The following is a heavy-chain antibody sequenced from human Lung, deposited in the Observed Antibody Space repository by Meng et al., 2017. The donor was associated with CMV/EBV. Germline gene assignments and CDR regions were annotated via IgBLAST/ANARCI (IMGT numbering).Heavy chain of an antibody. J-gene: IGHJ5*02. CDR1: GYTFTSYD. CDR2: MDPNSGNT. D-gene: IGHD2-15*01. V-gene: IGHV1-8*01. CDR3: ARGYCSGGSCPVFDP. Sequence: FWAEVKKPGASVKVSCKAAGYTFTSYDINWVRQATGQGLEWMGWMDPNSGNTGYAQKFQGRVTMTRNTSISTAYMELSSLRSEDTAVYYCARGYCSGGSCPVFDPWGQGTLVTVSS.